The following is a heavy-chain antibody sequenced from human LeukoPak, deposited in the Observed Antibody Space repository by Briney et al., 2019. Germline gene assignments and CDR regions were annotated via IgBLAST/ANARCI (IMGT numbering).Heavy chain of an antibody. Sequence: GGSLRLSCAASGFTFSSYEMNWVRQAPGKGLEWVSYISSSSSTYIYYADSVKGRFTISRDNAKNSLYLQMNSLRAEDTAVYYCAKSSGWNYYYYYMDVWGKGTTVIASS. CDR2: ISSSSSTYI. D-gene: IGHD6-19*01. CDR1: GFTFSSYE. V-gene: IGHV3-48*03. J-gene: IGHJ6*03. CDR3: AKSSGWNYYYYYMDV.